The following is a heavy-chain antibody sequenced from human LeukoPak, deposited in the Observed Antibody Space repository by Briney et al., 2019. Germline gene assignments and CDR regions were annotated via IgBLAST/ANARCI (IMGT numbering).Heavy chain of an antibody. CDR2: ISSSSSYI. V-gene: IGHV3-21*01. CDR3: ARASSGWYRGNWFDP. D-gene: IGHD6-19*01. Sequence: GGSLRLSCAASGFTFSSYAMSWVRQAPGKGLEWVSSISSSSSYIYYADSVKGRFTISRDNAKNSLYLQMNSLRAEDTAVYYCARASSGWYRGNWFDPWGQGTLVTVSS. CDR1: GFTFSSYA. J-gene: IGHJ5*02.